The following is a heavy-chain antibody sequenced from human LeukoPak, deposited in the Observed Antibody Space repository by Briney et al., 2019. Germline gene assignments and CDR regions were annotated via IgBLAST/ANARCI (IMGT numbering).Heavy chain of an antibody. Sequence: SSETLSLTCTVSGGSISSGSYYWSWIRQPAGKGLEWIGRIYTSGSTNYNPSLKSRVTISVDTSKNQFSLKLSSVTAADTAVYYCARLGPSSWYLTWGQGTLVTVSS. CDR3: ARLGPSSWYLT. J-gene: IGHJ5*02. CDR2: IYTSGST. V-gene: IGHV4-61*02. D-gene: IGHD6-13*01. CDR1: GGSISSGSYY.